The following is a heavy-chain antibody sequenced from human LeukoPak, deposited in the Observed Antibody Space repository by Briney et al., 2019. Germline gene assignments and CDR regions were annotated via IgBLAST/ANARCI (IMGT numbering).Heavy chain of an antibody. V-gene: IGHV3-30*04. D-gene: IGHD6-19*01. CDR1: GFTFSSYA. Sequence: GGSLRLSCAASGFTFSSYAMHWVRQAPGKGLEWVAVISYDGSNKYYADSVKGRFTISRDNSKNTLYLQMNSLRAEDTAVYYCARGRQKYSSGWHLYADYWGQGTLVTVSS. CDR2: ISYDGSNK. CDR3: ARGRQKYSSGWHLYADY. J-gene: IGHJ4*02.